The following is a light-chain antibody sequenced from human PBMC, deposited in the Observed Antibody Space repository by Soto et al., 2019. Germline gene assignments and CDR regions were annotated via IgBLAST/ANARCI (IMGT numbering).Light chain of an antibody. CDR2: AAS. CDR1: QSIRKS. J-gene: IGKJ1*01. CDR3: QQSYSNPPWT. Sequence: IQMTQSPSSLSASVGDTISIICQLFQSIRKSLNWYQQRPGKAPKLLIYAASNLQSGVPSRFSGSGSGTDFTLTISSLQPEDFATYFCQQSYSNPPWTFGQGTKVDIK. V-gene: IGKV1-39*01.